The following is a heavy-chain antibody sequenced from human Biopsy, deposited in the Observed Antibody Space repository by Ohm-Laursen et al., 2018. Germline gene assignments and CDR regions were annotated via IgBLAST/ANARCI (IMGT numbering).Heavy chain of an antibody. J-gene: IGHJ4*02. V-gene: IGHV1-2*02. Sequence: ATVKIFCKASGYTFNDYYIHWVRQSPGHGLEWMRWVNPNSGATNPAEKFRGRVTLTRDTSISAVYIELRRLKSDDAAVYFCARDRMTDVFGGPTRTDVFDSWGQGTPVTVSS. CDR3: ARDRMTDVFGGPTRTDVFDS. D-gene: IGHD3-10*01. CDR2: VNPNSGAT. CDR1: GYTFNDYY.